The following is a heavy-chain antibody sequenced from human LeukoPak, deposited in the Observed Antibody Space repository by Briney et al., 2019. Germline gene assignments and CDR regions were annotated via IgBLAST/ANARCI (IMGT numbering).Heavy chain of an antibody. V-gene: IGHV3-48*01. D-gene: IGHD6-19*01. Sequence: PGGSLRLSRAASGFTFSRYSMNWVRQAQGQGLEWDSYISGSSGTKYYADSVKGRFTISRDNDKNSLYLQMNSLRAEDTAVYYCARAPYTSGWYRGDNDYWGQGTLVTVSS. CDR3: ARAPYTSGWYRGDNDY. J-gene: IGHJ4*02. CDR2: ISGSSGTK. CDR1: GFTFSRYS.